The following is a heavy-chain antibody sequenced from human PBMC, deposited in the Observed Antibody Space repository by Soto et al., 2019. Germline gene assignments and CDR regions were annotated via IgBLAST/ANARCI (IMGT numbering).Heavy chain of an antibody. CDR3: MLGSGWKDFDY. CDR1: GGSITSSSYY. J-gene: IGHJ4*02. D-gene: IGHD3-22*01. Sequence: QLQLQESGPGLVKPSETLSLTCTVSGGSITSSSYYWGWIRQPPGKGLEWIGSIYYTGSTYYNPSLKRRVPISVDTSKNPFSLKLRSVTAADTAVYYCMLGSGWKDFDYWGQGTLVTVSS. CDR2: IYYTGST. V-gene: IGHV4-39*01.